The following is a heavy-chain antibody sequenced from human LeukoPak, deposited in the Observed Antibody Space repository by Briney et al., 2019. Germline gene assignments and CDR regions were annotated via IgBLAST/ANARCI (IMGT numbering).Heavy chain of an antibody. CDR1: GFTFNAYA. CDR3: AKCRGYSYAFPDAFDI. Sequence: SGGSLRLSCAGSGFTFNAYAMSWVRQAPGKGLEWVSGIGGSGFRTYYADSVKGRFTISRDNSQNTLYLQMNSLRAEDPAVYYCAKCRGYSYAFPDAFDIWGQGTVVTISS. V-gene: IGHV3-23*01. J-gene: IGHJ3*02. CDR2: IGGSGFRT. D-gene: IGHD5-18*01.